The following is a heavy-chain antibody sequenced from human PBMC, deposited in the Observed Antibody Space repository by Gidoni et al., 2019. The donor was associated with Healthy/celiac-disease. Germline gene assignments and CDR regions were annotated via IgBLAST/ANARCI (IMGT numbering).Heavy chain of an antibody. V-gene: IGHV4-30-2*01. CDR2: IYQSGST. D-gene: IGHD4-17*01. CDR1: GGSISSGGYS. CDR3: ASDNYGDYGGFY. J-gene: IGHJ4*02. Sequence: QLQLQESGSGLVKPSQTLSLTSAVSGGSISSGGYSWSWIRQPPGKGLEWIGYIYQSGSTYYNPSLKSRVTISVDMSKNQFSLKLSSVTAADTAVYYCASDNYGDYGGFYWGQGTLVTVSS.